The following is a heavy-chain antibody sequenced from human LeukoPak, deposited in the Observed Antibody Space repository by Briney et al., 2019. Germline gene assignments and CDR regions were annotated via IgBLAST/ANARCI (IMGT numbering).Heavy chain of an antibody. J-gene: IGHJ4*01. CDR3: ARITIFGAYYFDY. D-gene: IGHD3-3*01. CDR2: IYHSGST. Sequence: PSETLSLTRAVSGYSISSGYYWGWIRQPPGKGLEWIGSIYHSGSTYYNPSLKSRVTISVDTSKNQFSLKLSSVTAAETAVYYCARITIFGAYYFDYWGRGTLVTVSS. CDR1: GYSISSGYY. V-gene: IGHV4-38-2*01.